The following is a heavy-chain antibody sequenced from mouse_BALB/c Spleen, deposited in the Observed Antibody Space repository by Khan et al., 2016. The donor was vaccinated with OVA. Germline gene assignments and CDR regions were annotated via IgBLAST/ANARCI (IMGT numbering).Heavy chain of an antibody. CDR2: IYPGTDNT. J-gene: IGHJ2*01. CDR1: GYIFTNYW. Sequence: QVQLQQSGAELVRPGASVKLSCRTSGYIFTNYWIHWVKQSSGQGLEWIARIYPGTDNTYYNEKLKDKATLTADRSSSTAYLQLSSLQSEDSAVYFWASEESLYYFVYLRQGTTLTVSS. CDR3: ASEESLYYFVY. V-gene: IGHV1-76*01. D-gene: IGHD6-2*01.